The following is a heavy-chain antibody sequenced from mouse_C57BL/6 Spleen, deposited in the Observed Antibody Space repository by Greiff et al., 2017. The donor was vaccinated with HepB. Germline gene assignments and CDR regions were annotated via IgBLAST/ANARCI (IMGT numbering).Heavy chain of an antibody. CDR3: ARSAYYDYDESGYAMDY. Sequence: QVQLQQSGAELARPGASVKLSCKASGYTFTSYGISWVKQRTGQGLEWIGEIYPRSGNTYYNEKFKGKATLTADKSSSTAYMELRSLTSEDSAVYFCARSAYYDYDESGYAMDYWGQGTSVTVSS. V-gene: IGHV1-81*01. CDR2: IYPRSGNT. J-gene: IGHJ4*01. D-gene: IGHD2-4*01. CDR1: GYTFTSYG.